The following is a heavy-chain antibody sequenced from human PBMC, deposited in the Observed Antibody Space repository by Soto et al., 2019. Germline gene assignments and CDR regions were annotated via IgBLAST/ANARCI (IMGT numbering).Heavy chain of an antibody. J-gene: IGHJ6*02. Sequence: SVKVSCKASGGTFSSYAISWVRPAPGQGLEWMGGIIPIFGTANYAQKFQGRVTITADESTSTAYMELSSLRSEDTAVYYCARRCSGGSCYSLDYYYSMDVWGQGTTVTVSS. D-gene: IGHD2-15*01. V-gene: IGHV1-69*13. CDR1: GGTFSSYA. CDR3: ARRCSGGSCYSLDYYYSMDV. CDR2: IIPIFGTA.